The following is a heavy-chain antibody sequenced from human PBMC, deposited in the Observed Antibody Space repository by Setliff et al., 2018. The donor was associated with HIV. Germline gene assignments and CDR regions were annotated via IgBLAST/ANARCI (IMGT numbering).Heavy chain of an antibody. CDR2: TFHTGYT. V-gene: IGHV4-30-4*08. CDR1: GDSIRSGDYY. Sequence: SETLSLTCTVSGDSIRSGDYYWSWIRQSPEKGLEWIGYTFHTGYTYYNPSLKSRISISVDLSKNQLSLELTSVTAADTAVYFGARSLAGLMNYFDYWGQGMLVTAPQ. CDR3: ARSLAGLMNYFDY. D-gene: IGHD6-19*01. J-gene: IGHJ4*02.